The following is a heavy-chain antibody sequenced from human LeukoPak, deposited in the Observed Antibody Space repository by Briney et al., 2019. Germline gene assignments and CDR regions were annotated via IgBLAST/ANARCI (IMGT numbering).Heavy chain of an antibody. J-gene: IGHJ4*02. CDR2: IYSGGST. D-gene: IGHD3-3*01. V-gene: IGHV3-53*01. Sequence: GGSLRLSCAASGFTVSSNYMSWVRQAPGKGLEWVSVIYSGGSTYYADSVKGRFTISRDNSKNTLYLQMNSLRAEDTAVYYCAKLTGRFLEWLLLVYWGQGTLVAVSS. CDR3: AKLTGRFLEWLLLVY. CDR1: GFTVSSNY.